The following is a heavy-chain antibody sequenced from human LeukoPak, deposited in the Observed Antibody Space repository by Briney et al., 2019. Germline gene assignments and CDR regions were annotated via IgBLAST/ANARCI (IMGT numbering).Heavy chain of an antibody. J-gene: IGHJ4*02. Sequence: PLETLSLTCTVSGDSISTYYWSWIRQPAGKGLEWIGRIYASGDRNYNPSLKSRVTMSVDTSNNQFFLNLDSLTAADTAVYHCARGGDYFDSSRFYSFDYWGQGILVTVSS. CDR3: ARGGDYFDSSRFYSFDY. CDR1: GDSISTYY. V-gene: IGHV4-4*07. D-gene: IGHD3-22*01. CDR2: IYASGDR.